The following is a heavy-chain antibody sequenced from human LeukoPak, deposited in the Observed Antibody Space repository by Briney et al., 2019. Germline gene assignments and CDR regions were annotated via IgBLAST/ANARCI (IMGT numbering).Heavy chain of an antibody. J-gene: IGHJ4*02. D-gene: IGHD3-16*02. CDR1: GFFFSSYT. V-gene: IGHV3-21*01. CDR2: ISTTSNYI. Sequence: PGGSLRLSCAASGFFFSSYTMNWVRQAPGKGLEWVSSISTTSNYIYYADSVKGRFTISRDNAKNLLFLQMNSLRVEDTAVYYCARKLRLGELSSDYWGQGTLVTVSS. CDR3: ARKLRLGELSSDY.